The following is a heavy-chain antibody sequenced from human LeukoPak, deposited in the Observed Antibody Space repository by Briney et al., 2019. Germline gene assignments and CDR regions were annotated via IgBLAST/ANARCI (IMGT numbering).Heavy chain of an antibody. J-gene: IGHJ4*02. V-gene: IGHV4-34*01. Sequence: SETLSLTCAVYGGSFSGYYWSWIRQPPGKGLEWIGEINHSGSTNYNPPLKSRVTISVDTSKNQFSLKLSSVTAADTAVYYCARHVVFDDYVWGSYRPFFDYWGQGTLVTVSS. D-gene: IGHD3-16*02. CDR2: INHSGST. CDR1: GGSFSGYY. CDR3: ARHVVFDDYVWGSYRPFFDY.